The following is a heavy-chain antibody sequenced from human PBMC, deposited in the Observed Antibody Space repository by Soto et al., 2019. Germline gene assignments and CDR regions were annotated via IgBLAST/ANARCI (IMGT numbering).Heavy chain of an antibody. CDR1: GGSFSGYD. J-gene: IGHJ6*02. CDR3: ARGGGYYSYGMDV. Sequence: QVHLQQWGAGLLKPSETLSLTCAVYGGSFSGYDCSWIRQPPGKGLEWIGEINHSGSTNYNPSIKSRVTIALDTSKNQFSLQLSSVTAADTAVYYCARGGGYYSYGMDVWGQGTTVTVSS. CDR2: INHSGST. D-gene: IGHD3-10*01. V-gene: IGHV4-34*01.